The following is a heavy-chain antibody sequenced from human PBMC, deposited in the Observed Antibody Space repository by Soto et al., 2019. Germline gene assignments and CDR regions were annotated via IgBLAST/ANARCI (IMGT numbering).Heavy chain of an antibody. D-gene: IGHD3-10*01. CDR1: GGSFSGYY. Sequence: SETLSLTSAVYGGSFSGYYWSWIRQPPGKGLEWIGEINHSGSTNYNPSLKSRVTISVDTSKNQFSLKLSSVTAADTAVYYCARGRGSTYYYYYYMDVWGKGTTVTVSS. CDR2: INHSGST. J-gene: IGHJ6*03. V-gene: IGHV4-34*01. CDR3: ARGRGSTYYYYYYMDV.